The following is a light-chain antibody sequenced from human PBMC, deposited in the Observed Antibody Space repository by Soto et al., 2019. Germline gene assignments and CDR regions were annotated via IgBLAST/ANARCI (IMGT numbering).Light chain of an antibody. V-gene: IGKV1-5*03. J-gene: IGKJ3*01. CDR2: KAS. Sequence: DIQMTQSPSTLSASVGDRLSITCRASQSITNWLAWYQQKPGKAPKLLIYKASSLQSEVPSRFSGSASGPEFTLTISSLQPDDFATYYCQQYHSYPFTVGPGTKVEIK. CDR1: QSITNW. CDR3: QQYHSYPFT.